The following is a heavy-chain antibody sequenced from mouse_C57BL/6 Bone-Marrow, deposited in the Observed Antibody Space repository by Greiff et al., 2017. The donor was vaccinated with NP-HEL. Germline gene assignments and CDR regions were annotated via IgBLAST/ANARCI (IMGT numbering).Heavy chain of an antibody. D-gene: IGHD2-2*01. Sequence: EVQVVESGGDLVKPGGSLKLSCAASGFTFSSYGMSWVRQTPDKRLEWVATISSGGSCTYYPDSVKGRFTLSRDNTKNTLYLQMSSLKSEDTAMYYCAGVDYGYDRDWYFDVWGTGTTVTVSS. CDR1: GFTFSSYG. CDR2: ISSGGSCT. J-gene: IGHJ1*03. CDR3: AGVDYGYDRDWYFDV. V-gene: IGHV5-6*01.